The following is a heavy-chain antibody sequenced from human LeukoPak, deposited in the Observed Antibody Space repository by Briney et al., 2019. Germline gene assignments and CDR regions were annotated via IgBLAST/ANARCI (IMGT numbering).Heavy chain of an antibody. V-gene: IGHV7-4-1*02. J-gene: IGHJ4*02. Sequence: ASVKVSCKASGYSFTTYGMNWVPQAPGQGLEWMGWFNTYTGNLTYAQGFTGRFVFSMDTSASTAYLQISSLKAEDMAMYYCARRALGYCSSTSCQYFDYWGQGTLVTVSS. D-gene: IGHD2-2*01. CDR1: GYSFTTYG. CDR2: FNTYTGNL. CDR3: ARRALGYCSSTSCQYFDY.